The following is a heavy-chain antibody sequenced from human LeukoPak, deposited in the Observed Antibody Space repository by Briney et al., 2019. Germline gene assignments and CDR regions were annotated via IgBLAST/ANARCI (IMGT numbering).Heavy chain of an antibody. V-gene: IGHV3-74*01. Sequence: PGGSLRLSCAASGFTLSSYWMHWVHQAPGKGLVWFSRINSAGSRTNYADSVKGRVTISRDNAKNPFYLQMNSLRADDTAVYYCTRMADVFWCGYFIGEFDYWGRGTLVTVSS. CDR3: TRMADVFWCGYFIGEFDY. CDR2: INSAGSRT. J-gene: IGHJ4*02. CDR1: GFTLSSYW. D-gene: IGHD3-3*01.